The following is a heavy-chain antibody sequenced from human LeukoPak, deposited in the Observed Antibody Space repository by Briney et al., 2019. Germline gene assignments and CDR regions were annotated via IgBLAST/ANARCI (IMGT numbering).Heavy chain of an antibody. Sequence: PSETLSLTCTVSGRSISRYYWSWIRQPPGKGLDGIGYIYYSGSTNYNPSLKSRVTISVDTSKSQFSLKLSSVTAADTAVYYCARHASYYYDSSGYPRMDVWGKGTTVTVSS. D-gene: IGHD3-22*01. CDR2: IYYSGST. CDR3: ARHASYYYDSSGYPRMDV. CDR1: GRSISRYY. J-gene: IGHJ6*04. V-gene: IGHV4-59*08.